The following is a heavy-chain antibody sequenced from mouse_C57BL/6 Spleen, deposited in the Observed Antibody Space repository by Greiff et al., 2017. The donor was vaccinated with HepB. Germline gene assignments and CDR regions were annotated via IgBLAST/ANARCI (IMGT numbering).Heavy chain of an antibody. V-gene: IGHV5-17*01. CDR2: ISSGSSTI. Sequence: DVMLVESGGGLVKPGGSLKLSCAASGFTFSDYGMHWVRQAPEKGLEWVAYISSGSSTIYYADTVKGRFTISRDNAKNTLFLQMTSLRSEDTAMYYCANWDGDYWGQGTTLTVSS. CDR1: GFTFSDYG. J-gene: IGHJ2*01. CDR3: ANWDGDY. D-gene: IGHD4-1*01.